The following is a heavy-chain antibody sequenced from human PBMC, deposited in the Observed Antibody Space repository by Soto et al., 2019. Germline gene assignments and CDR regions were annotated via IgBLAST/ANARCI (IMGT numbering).Heavy chain of an antibody. Sequence: GGSLRLSCAASGFTFSSYAMSWVRQAPGKGLEWVSAISGSGGSTYYADSVKGRFTISRDNSKNTLYLQMNSLRAEDTAVYYCAKYRDRVTMIVVVMGYWGQGTLVTVSS. D-gene: IGHD3-22*01. CDR3: AKYRDRVTMIVVVMGY. CDR1: GFTFSSYA. J-gene: IGHJ4*02. V-gene: IGHV3-23*01. CDR2: ISGSGGST.